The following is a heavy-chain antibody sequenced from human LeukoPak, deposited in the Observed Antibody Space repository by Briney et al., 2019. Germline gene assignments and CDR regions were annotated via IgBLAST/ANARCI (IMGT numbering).Heavy chain of an antibody. J-gene: IGHJ5*02. Sequence: ASVKDSCKASGYTFTGYYMHWVRQAPGQGLEWMGWINPNSGGTNYAQKFQGRVTMTRDTSISTAYMELSRLRSDDTAVYYCARGKAIAAAGTPWFDPWGQGTLVTVSS. CDR3: ARGKAIAAAGTPWFDP. CDR1: GYTFTGYY. V-gene: IGHV1-2*02. D-gene: IGHD6-13*01. CDR2: INPNSGGT.